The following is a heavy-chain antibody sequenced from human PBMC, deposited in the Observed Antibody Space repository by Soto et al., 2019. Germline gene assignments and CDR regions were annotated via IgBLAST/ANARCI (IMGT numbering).Heavy chain of an antibody. CDR2: IYYSGST. V-gene: IGHV4-30-4*01. CDR1: GGSISSGDYY. Sequence: PSETLSLTGTVSGGSISSGDYYWSWIRQPPGKGLEWIGYIYYSGSTYYTPSLQSRVTISVDTSKNQFSLKLSSVTAADTYFGCLARRARPDVVEGISLGLLFPDVCGKGTRITLSP. D-gene: IGHD2-21*01. CDR3: ARRARPDVVEGISLGLLFPDV. J-gene: IGHJ6*01.